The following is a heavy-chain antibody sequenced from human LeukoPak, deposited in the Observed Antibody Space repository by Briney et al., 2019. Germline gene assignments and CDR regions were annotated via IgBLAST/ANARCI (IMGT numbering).Heavy chain of an antibody. J-gene: IGHJ4*02. D-gene: IGHD2-2*01. V-gene: IGHV4-30-2*01. Sequence: SETLSLTCTVSGGSISSGGYSWSWIRQPPGKGLEWIAYIYHSGSTYYNPSLKSRVTISVDTSKNQLSLNLSSVTAADTAVYFCARDEGSSYPFDYWGQGTLVTVSS. CDR3: ARDEGSSYPFDY. CDR2: IYHSGST. CDR1: GGSISSGGYS.